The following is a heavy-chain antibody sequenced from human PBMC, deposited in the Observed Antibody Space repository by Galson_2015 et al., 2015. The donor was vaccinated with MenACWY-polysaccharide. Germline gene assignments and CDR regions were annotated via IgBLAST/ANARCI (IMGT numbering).Heavy chain of an antibody. D-gene: IGHD6-13*01. V-gene: IGHV3-7*01. CDR2: IKEDGSDR. CDR1: GFTFSSYW. Sequence: SLRLSCAASGFTFSSYWMSWVRQAPGKGQEWVANIKEDGSDRYYVDSVKGRFTISRDNAKNSLYLQMNSLRAEDTAVYFCARDRGYLAFDIWGQGTMVTVSS. J-gene: IGHJ3*02. CDR3: ARDRGYLAFDI.